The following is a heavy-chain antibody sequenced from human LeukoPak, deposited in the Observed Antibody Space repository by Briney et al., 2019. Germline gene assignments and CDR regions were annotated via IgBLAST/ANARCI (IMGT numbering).Heavy chain of an antibody. CDR1: GFTFSSYA. D-gene: IGHD4-17*01. CDR2: ISGSGGST. Sequence: PGGSLRLSCAASGFTFSSYAMSWVRQAPGKGLEWVSAISGSGGSTYYADSVKGRFTISRDNSKNTLYLQMNSLRAEDTAVYYCARSDYDYDAFDIWGQGTMVTVSS. CDR3: ARSDYDYDAFDI. J-gene: IGHJ3*02. V-gene: IGHV3-23*01.